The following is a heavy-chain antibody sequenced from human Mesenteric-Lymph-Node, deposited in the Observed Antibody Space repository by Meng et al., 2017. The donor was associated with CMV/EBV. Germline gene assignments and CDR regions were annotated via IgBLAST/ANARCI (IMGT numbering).Heavy chain of an antibody. D-gene: IGHD6-6*01. Sequence: GSISSGDDYWSWIRQPPGKGLEWIGYIYYSGNTYYNPSLKSRVTISVDTSKNQFSLKLSSVTAADTAVYYCGRAEYSRSPAPSYFDYWGQGTLVTVSS. J-gene: IGHJ4*02. CDR3: GRAEYSRSPAPSYFDY. CDR1: GSISSGDDY. V-gene: IGHV4-30-4*08. CDR2: IYYSGNT.